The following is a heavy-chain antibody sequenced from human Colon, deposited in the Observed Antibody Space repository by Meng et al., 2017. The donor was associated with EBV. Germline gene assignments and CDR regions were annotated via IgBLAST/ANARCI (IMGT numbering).Heavy chain of an antibody. CDR1: GGSISSNGYY. CDR2: IYHSGST. D-gene: IGHD3-10*01. V-gene: IGHV4-39*01. J-gene: IGHJ4*02. CDR3: ARRRGGSGRDC. Sequence: LQLQEAGPGLVKPSETLSLTCTVSGGSISSNGYYWDWIHQPPGKGLEWIGAIYHSGSTCYNPSLQSRVTMFVDTSKNQFALMLTPVTATDTAVYYCARRRGGSGRDCWGQGTLVTVSS.